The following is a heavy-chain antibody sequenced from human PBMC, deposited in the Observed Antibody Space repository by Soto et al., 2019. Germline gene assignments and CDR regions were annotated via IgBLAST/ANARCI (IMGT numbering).Heavy chain of an antibody. V-gene: IGHV1-18*01. CDR2: ISAYNGNT. CDR1: GYSFTSYG. J-gene: IGHJ6*02. CDR3: ATSIPYYYGMDV. Sequence: XSGKVCCKGSGYSFTSYGISWVRQAPGQGLEWMGWISAYNGNTNYAQKLQGRVTMTTDTSTSTAYMELRSLRSDDTAVYYCATSIPYYYGMDVWGQGTTVTVSS. D-gene: IGHD2-21*01.